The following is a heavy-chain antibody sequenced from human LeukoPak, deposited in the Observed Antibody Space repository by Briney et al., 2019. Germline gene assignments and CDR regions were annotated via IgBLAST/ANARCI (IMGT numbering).Heavy chain of an antibody. CDR3: ARELSGSYDFDY. D-gene: IGHD1-26*01. CDR2: INPNSGGT. V-gene: IGHV1-2*02. CDR1: GYTFTGYY. J-gene: IGHJ4*02. Sequence: ASVKDSCKASGYTFTGYYMHWVRQAPGQGLEWMGWINPNSGGTNYAQKFQGRVTMTRDTSTSTAYMELSRLRSDDTAVYYCARELSGSYDFDYWGQGTLVTVSS.